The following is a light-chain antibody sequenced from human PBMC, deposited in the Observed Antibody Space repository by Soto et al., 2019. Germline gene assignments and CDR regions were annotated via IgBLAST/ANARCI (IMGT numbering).Light chain of an antibody. Sequence: DIQMTQSPSSLSASVGDRVTITCRASQSISSDLNWYQQKPGKAPKLLSYAASSLQSGVPSRFSGSGSGTDFTLTISSLQPEDFATYYCQQSYSTPYSFGQGTKLEIK. CDR2: AAS. CDR1: QSISSD. J-gene: IGKJ2*01. CDR3: QQSYSTPYS. V-gene: IGKV1-39*01.